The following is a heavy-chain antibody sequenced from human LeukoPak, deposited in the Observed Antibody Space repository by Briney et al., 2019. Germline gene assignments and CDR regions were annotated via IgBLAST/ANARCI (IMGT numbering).Heavy chain of an antibody. J-gene: IGHJ1*01. CDR2: ISGYNGNT. V-gene: IGHV1-18*01. CDR1: GYTFTNFG. Sequence: ASVKVSCKASGYTFTNFGISWVRQAPGQGLQWMGWISGYNGNTNYAHKFQGRVTMTTDTSPSTAYMELRSLRSEDTAVYYCASTTVTTRPQYFQHWGRGTLVTVSS. CDR3: ASTTVTTRPQYFQH. D-gene: IGHD4-17*01.